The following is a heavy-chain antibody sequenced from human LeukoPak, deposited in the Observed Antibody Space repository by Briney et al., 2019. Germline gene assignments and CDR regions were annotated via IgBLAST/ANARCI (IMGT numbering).Heavy chain of an antibody. CDR1: GGFFSGCY. J-gene: IGHJ6*03. D-gene: IGHD2-15*01. CDR3: ARSVEGYCSGGSCYYYYYYMDV. Sequence: LETLSLTCAVYGGFFSGCYWSWIRQPPGKGLEWIGEINHSGSTNYNPSLKSRVTISVDTSKNQFSLKLSSVTAADTAVYYCARSVEGYCSGGSCYYYYYYMDVWGKGTTVTVSS. CDR2: INHSGST. V-gene: IGHV4-34*01.